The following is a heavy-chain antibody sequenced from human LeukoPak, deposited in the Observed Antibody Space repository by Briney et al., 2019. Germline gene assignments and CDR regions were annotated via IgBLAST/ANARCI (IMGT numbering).Heavy chain of an antibody. D-gene: IGHD3-16*02. J-gene: IGHJ4*02. CDR2: IIPIFGTA. CDR3: ATGLVSKLSVDY. V-gene: IGHV1-69*13. Sequence: ASVKVSCKASGGTFSSYAISWVRQAPGQGLEWMGGIIPIFGTANYAQKFQGRVTITADESTSTAYMELSSLRSEDTAVYYCATGLVSKLSVDYWGQGTLVTVSS. CDR1: GGTFSSYA.